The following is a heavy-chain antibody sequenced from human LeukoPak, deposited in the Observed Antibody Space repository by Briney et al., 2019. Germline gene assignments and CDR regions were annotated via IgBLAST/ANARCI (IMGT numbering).Heavy chain of an antibody. V-gene: IGHV3-23*01. D-gene: IGHD5-12*01. Sequence: PGGSLRLSSAASGFTFSSYAMSWVRQAPGKGLEWVSAISGSGGSTYYADSVKGRFTISRDNSKNTLYLQMNSLRAEDTAVYYCAKGVATIWNYYYYMDVWGKGTTVTVSS. CDR1: GFTFSSYA. CDR3: AKGVATIWNYYYYMDV. CDR2: ISGSGGST. J-gene: IGHJ6*03.